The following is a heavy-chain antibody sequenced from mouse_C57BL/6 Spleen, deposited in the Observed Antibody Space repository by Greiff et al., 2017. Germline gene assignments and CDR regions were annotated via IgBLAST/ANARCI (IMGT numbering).Heavy chain of an antibody. V-gene: IGHV1-69*01. D-gene: IGHD2-3*01. Sequence: QVQLQQPGAELVMPGASVKLSCKASGYTFTSYWMHWVKQRPGQGLEWIGEIDPSDSYTNYNQKFKGKSTLTVDKSSSTAYMQLSSLTSEDSAVYYCARSGDGYPLFDYWGQGTTLTVSS. J-gene: IGHJ2*01. CDR3: ARSGDGYPLFDY. CDR2: IDPSDSYT. CDR1: GYTFTSYW.